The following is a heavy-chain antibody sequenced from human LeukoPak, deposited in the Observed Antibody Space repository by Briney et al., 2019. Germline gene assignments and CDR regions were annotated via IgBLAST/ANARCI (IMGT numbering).Heavy chain of an antibody. J-gene: IGHJ5*02. D-gene: IGHD1-1*01. Sequence: GASVNVSCRASGYTFTGYYMHWVRQAPGQGLEWMGWINPNSGATNNAQNFQGRVTMTRDTSISTAYMELSRLRSDDTAFYYCARTGTPTADWFDPWGQGTLVTVSS. CDR3: ARTGTPTADWFDP. CDR2: INPNSGAT. V-gene: IGHV1-2*02. CDR1: GYTFTGYY.